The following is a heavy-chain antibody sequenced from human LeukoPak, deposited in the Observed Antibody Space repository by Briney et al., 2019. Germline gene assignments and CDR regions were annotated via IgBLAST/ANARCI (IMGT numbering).Heavy chain of an antibody. V-gene: IGHV1-2*02. J-gene: IGHJ4*02. CDR2: INPNSGGT. CDR1: GYTFTGYY. D-gene: IGHD2-15*01. Sequence: ASVKVSCKASGYTFTGYYMHWVRQAPGQGLEWMGWINPNSGGTNYAQKFQGRVTMTRDTSISTAYIELSRLRSDDTAVYYCARPPRYCSGGSCYYFDYWGQGTLVTVSS. CDR3: ARPPRYCSGGSCYYFDY.